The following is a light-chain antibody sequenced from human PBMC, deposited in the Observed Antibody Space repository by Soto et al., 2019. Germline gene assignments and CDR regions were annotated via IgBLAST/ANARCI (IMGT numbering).Light chain of an antibody. CDR2: DAS. V-gene: IGKV3-11*01. CDR1: QSVRTY. Sequence: EVVLTQSPATLSLSPGERATLSCRASQSVRTYLAWYQQKPGQAPRLLLHDASSRATGIPARFSVSGSGTDFTLTISSLEPEDFAVYYCQHRTNWPSSTVGQGTRLEI. J-gene: IGKJ5*01. CDR3: QHRTNWPSST.